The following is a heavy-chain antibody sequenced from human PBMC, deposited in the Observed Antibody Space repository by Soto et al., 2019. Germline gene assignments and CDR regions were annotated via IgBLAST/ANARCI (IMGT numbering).Heavy chain of an antibody. D-gene: IGHD3-22*01. Sequence: QVQLQESSPGLVKPSETLSLTCTVSGGSISSYYWSWIRQPPGKGLEWIGYIYYSGSTNYNPSLKSRVTISVDTSKNQFSLKLSSVTAADTAVYYCARVNYYDSNYGMDVWGQGTTVTVSS. CDR3: ARVNYYDSNYGMDV. V-gene: IGHV4-59*01. CDR2: IYYSGST. CDR1: GGSISSYY. J-gene: IGHJ6*02.